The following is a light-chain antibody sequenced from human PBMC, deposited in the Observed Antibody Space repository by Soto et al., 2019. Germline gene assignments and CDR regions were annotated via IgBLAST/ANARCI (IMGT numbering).Light chain of an antibody. CDR1: QSIHSR. CDR3: QQYHTYSYS. V-gene: IGKV1-5*01. CDR2: DAS. J-gene: IGKJ2*01. Sequence: DILMTQSPSALSASVGDSVTITCRASQSIHSRVAWYQQKPGKAPKLLIYDASTLEGGVSSRFGGSGAGTEFSLSISRLQPDDFATYYCQQYHTYSYSFGQGTKLEIK.